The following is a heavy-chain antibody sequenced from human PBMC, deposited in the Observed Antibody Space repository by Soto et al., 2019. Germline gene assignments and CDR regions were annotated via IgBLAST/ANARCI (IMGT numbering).Heavy chain of an antibody. CDR3: EREITWHLQSSTHLPY. V-gene: IGHV6-1*01. Sequence: SQTLLLTAAISGGRVAGDRHAWKWISQSPSRGLEWLGRTYYRSRWYNDYTLSVKSRITVTPDTSKNQFSLHLNSVTPEDTAVYYCEREITWHLQSSTHLPYSGQGAPVTV. CDR2: TYYRSRWYN. J-gene: IGHJ1*01. D-gene: IGHD3-10*01. CDR1: GGRVAGDRHA.